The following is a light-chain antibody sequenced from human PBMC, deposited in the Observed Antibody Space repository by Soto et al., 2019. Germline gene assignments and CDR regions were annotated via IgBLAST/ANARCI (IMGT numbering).Light chain of an antibody. CDR2: QVS. Sequence: DVVMTQSPLSLPVTLGQPASISCRSSQSLVYSDGNTYLNWFHQRPGQSPRRLIYQVSNRDSGVPYGDTGRGLGPDLTVKFSRVEAEDVGIYYCMQGTHRPLTFGGGTKVEVK. J-gene: IGKJ4*01. V-gene: IGKV2-30*01. CDR1: QSLVYSDGNTY. CDR3: MQGTHRPLT.